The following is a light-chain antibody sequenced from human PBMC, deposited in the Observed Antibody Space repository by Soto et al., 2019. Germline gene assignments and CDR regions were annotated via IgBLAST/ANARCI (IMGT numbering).Light chain of an antibody. CDR1: SFDIGGYNY. CDR2: EVT. CDR3: SSYTTSRTWV. J-gene: IGLJ3*02. V-gene: IGLV2-14*01. Sequence: QSALTQPASVSGSPGQSITISCTGTSFDIGGYNYVSWYQQHPGKAPKLMIYEVTYRPSGVSNRFSGSKSGGTASLIISGLQAEDEADYYCSSYTTSRTWVFGGGTQLTVL.